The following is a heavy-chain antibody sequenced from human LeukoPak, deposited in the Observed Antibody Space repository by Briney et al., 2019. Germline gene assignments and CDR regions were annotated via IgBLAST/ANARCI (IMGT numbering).Heavy chain of an antibody. J-gene: IGHJ4*02. CDR1: GGSISSYF. D-gene: IGHD4-23*01. Sequence: SETLSLTCTVSGGSISSYFWSWIRQPPGKGLEWIGFIFYSGGTNYNPSLKSRVTISVDTSKNQFSLKLTSVIAADTAVYYCAREIATSGGNSRALDYWGQGTLVTVSS. CDR3: AREIATSGGNSRALDY. CDR2: IFYSGGT. V-gene: IGHV4-59*12.